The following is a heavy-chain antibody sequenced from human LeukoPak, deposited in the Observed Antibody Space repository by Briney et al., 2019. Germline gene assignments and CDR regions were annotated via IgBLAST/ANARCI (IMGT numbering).Heavy chain of an antibody. Sequence: SETLSLTCTVSGGSISSGDYYWSWIRQPPGKGLEWIGYIYYSGSTYYNPSLKSRVTISVDTSKNQFSLKLSSVTAADTAVYYCARGTYYYVSSGYYYWFDPWGQGTLVTVSS. D-gene: IGHD3-22*01. CDR1: GGSISSGDYY. V-gene: IGHV4-30-4*01. CDR3: ARGTYYYVSSGYYYWFDP. J-gene: IGHJ5*02. CDR2: IYYSGST.